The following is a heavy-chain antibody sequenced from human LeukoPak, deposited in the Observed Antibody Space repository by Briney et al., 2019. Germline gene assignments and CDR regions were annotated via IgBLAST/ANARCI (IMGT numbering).Heavy chain of an antibody. CDR2: IWYDGTNK. CDR1: GFTFSSLD. CDR3: ARAPESSWYSDY. V-gene: IGHV3-33*01. Sequence: SGGSLTLACVPSGFTFSSLDIQCVRQAPGKGLEWVAVIWYDGTNKFYADSVKGRFTISRDNSKNTLFLQMNSLRAEDTAVYYCARAPESSWYSDYWGQGTLVTVSS. J-gene: IGHJ4*02. D-gene: IGHD6-13*01.